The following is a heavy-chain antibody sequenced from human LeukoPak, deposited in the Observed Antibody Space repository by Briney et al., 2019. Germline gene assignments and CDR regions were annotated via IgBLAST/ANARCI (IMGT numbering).Heavy chain of an antibody. Sequence: GGSLRLSCAASGFTFSSYSLHWVRQAPGKGLEWVGVISHDGTNKYYADSVKGRFTISRDNSKNTLYLQMNSLRAEDTAVYYCARDLGWMATITEGLGYWGQGTLVTVSS. D-gene: IGHD5-24*01. J-gene: IGHJ4*02. CDR2: ISHDGTNK. CDR1: GFTFSSYS. CDR3: ARDLGWMATITEGLGY. V-gene: IGHV3-30*04.